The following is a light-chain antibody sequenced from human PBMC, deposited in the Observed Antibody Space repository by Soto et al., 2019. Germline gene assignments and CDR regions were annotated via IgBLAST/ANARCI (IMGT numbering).Light chain of an antibody. Sequence: DIQMTQSPSTLSGSVGDRVTITCRASQTISSWLAWYQQKPGKAPKLLIYKASTLESGVPSNFSGRGSGTEFTLTISSLQPEDFATYYCQQYNSYPWTFGQGTKVDIK. CDR1: QTISSW. CDR3: QQYNSYPWT. V-gene: IGKV1-5*03. J-gene: IGKJ1*01. CDR2: KAS.